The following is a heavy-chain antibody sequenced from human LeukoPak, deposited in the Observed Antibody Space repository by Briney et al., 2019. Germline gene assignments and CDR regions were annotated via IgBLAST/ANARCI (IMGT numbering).Heavy chain of an antibody. CDR2: IYYSGTT. CDR1: GGSFSGYY. D-gene: IGHD3-22*01. Sequence: SETLSLTCAAYGGSFSGYYWSWIRQPPGKGLEWIASIYYSGTTYYNPSLKSRVTISVDTSKNQFSLKLNSVTAADTAVYYCATEYSSSPHYWGQGALVTVSS. CDR3: ATEYSSSPHY. V-gene: IGHV4-34*01. J-gene: IGHJ4*02.